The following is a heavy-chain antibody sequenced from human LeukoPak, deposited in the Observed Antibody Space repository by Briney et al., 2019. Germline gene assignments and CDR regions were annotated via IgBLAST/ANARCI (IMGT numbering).Heavy chain of an antibody. CDR2: IKSKTDGGTT. V-gene: IGHV3-15*01. J-gene: IGHJ4*02. D-gene: IGHD4-17*01. Sequence: GGSLRLSCAASGFTFSNAWMSWVRQAPGKGLEWVGRIKSKTDGGTTDYAAPVKGRFTISRDDSKNTLYLQMNSLKTEDTAVYYCTSYYGDYVTDYWGQGTLVTVSS. CDR3: TSYYGDYVTDY. CDR1: GFTFSNAW.